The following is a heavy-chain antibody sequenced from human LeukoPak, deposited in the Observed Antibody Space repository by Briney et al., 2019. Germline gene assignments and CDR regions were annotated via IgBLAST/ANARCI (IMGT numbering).Heavy chain of an antibody. CDR3: ARSVDTAMAYYYYYMDV. Sequence: GGSLRLSCAASGFTFSSYWMSWVRQAPGRGLEWVANVKQDGSEKYYVDSVKGRFTISRDNAKNSLYLQMNSLRAEDTAVYYCARSVDTAMAYYYYYMDVWGKGTTVTVSS. CDR2: VKQDGSEK. CDR1: GFTFSSYW. D-gene: IGHD5-18*01. J-gene: IGHJ6*03. V-gene: IGHV3-7*01.